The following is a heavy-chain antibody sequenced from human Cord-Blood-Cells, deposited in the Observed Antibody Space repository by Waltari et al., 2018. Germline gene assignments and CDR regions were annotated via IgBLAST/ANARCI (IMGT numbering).Heavy chain of an antibody. D-gene: IGHD6-6*01. CDR1: GYTFTSYY. J-gene: IGHJ4*02. CDR2: INPIVGST. V-gene: IGHV1-46*01. CDR3: ARGGSIAARRDIDY. Sequence: QVQLVQSGAEVKKPGASVKVSCKASGYTFTSYYMHWVRQAPGQGLEWMGIINPIVGSTSYVQKFQGRVTMTRDTYTSTFYMELSSLRSEDTAVYYGARGGSIAARRDIDYWGQGTLVTVSS.